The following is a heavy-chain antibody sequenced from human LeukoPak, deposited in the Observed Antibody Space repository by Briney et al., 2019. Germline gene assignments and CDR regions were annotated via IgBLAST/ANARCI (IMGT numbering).Heavy chain of an antibody. CDR1: GGSISSSLYY. CDR2: IYYRGST. CDR3: AKSLYNYKSGTYFRPSDS. J-gene: IGHJ4*02. D-gene: IGHD3-10*01. V-gene: IGHV4-39*01. Sequence: SPSETLSLTCTVSGGSISSSLYYWGWIRQPPGKGLEWIGTIYYRGSTYYKPSLKSRVTISVDTSKNQFSLKLRSVTATDTAVYYCAKSLYNYKSGTYFRPSDSWGQGTLVTVSS.